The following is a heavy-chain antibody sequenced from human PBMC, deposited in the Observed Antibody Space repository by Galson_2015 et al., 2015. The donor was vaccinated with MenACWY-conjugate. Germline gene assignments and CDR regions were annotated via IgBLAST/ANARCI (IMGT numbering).Heavy chain of an antibody. D-gene: IGHD6-13*01. CDR1: GFTFTTYA. CDR2: ISNSGSST. Sequence: SLRLSCAASGFTFTTYAMGWVRQAPGKGLEWVSAISNSGSSTYYADSVKGRFAISRDNSKNTLYLQMDSLRAEDTAVYYCAKRQRVPSNTWYTFDYWGQGTLVTVSS. J-gene: IGHJ4*02. CDR3: AKRQRVPSNTWYTFDY. V-gene: IGHV3-23*01.